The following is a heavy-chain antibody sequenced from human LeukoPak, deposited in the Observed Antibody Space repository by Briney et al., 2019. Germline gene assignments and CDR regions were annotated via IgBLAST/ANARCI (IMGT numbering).Heavy chain of an antibody. J-gene: IGHJ4*02. D-gene: IGHD6-6*01. CDR3: ARFQGIAARSYFDY. V-gene: IGHV1-18*01. Sequence: ASVKVSCKASGYTFTSYGISWVRQAPGQGFEWMGWISAYNGNTNYAQKLQGRVTMTTDTSTSTAYMELRSLRSDDTAVYYCARFQGIAARSYFDYWGQGTLVTVSS. CDR2: ISAYNGNT. CDR1: GYTFTSYG.